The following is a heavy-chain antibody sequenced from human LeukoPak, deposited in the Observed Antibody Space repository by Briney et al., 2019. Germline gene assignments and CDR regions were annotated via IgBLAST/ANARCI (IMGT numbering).Heavy chain of an antibody. CDR3: AREGPSFLLNAFDI. J-gene: IGHJ3*02. V-gene: IGHV3-48*03. D-gene: IGHD1-26*01. Sequence: GGSLRLSCAASGFTFSSYEMNWVRQAPGKGLEWVSYISSSGSTIYYADSVKGRFTISRDNAKNSLYLQMNSLRAEDTAVYYCAREGPSFLLNAFDIWGQGTMVTASS. CDR1: GFTFSSYE. CDR2: ISSSGSTI.